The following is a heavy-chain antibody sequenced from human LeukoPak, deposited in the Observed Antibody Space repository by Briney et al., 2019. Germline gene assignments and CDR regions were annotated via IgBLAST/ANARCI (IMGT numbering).Heavy chain of an antibody. CDR1: GFTFSSYA. CDR3: AKDGGSTYYYYYMDV. V-gene: IGHV3-23*01. CDR2: ISGSGGST. D-gene: IGHD2/OR15-2a*01. J-gene: IGHJ6*03. Sequence: GGSLRLSCAASGFTFSSYAMSWVRQAPGKGLEWVSAISGSGGSTYYADSVKDRFTISRDNSKNTLYLQMNSLRAEDTAVYYCAKDGGSTYYYYYMDVWGKGTTVTVSS.